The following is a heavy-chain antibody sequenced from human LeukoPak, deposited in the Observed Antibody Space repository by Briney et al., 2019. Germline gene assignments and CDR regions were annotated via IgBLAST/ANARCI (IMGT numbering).Heavy chain of an antibody. CDR1: GYSFTNYW. D-gene: IGHD3-22*01. CDR2: IYPGDSDT. Sequence: GESLKISCKGSGYSFTNYWIGWVRQMPGKGLEWMGIIYPGDSDTRYSPSFQGQVTISADKSISTAYLQWSSLKASDTAMYYCARHAGYDSSGYYYAHMDVWGKGTTVTVSS. V-gene: IGHV5-51*01. CDR3: ARHAGYDSSGYYYAHMDV. J-gene: IGHJ6*03.